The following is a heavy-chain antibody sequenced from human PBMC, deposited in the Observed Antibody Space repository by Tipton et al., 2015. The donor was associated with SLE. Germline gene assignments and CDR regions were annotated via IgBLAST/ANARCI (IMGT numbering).Heavy chain of an antibody. Sequence: TLSLTCTVSGGSISSGSYYWSWIRQPAGKGLEWIGHIYTSGSTNYNPSLKSRVTISVDTSKNQFSLKLSSVTAADTAVYYCARVVAAAPYCYYGMDVWGQGTMVTVSS. CDR1: GGSISSGSYY. J-gene: IGHJ6*02. CDR2: IYTSGST. D-gene: IGHD6-13*01. V-gene: IGHV4-61*09. CDR3: ARVVAAAPYCYYGMDV.